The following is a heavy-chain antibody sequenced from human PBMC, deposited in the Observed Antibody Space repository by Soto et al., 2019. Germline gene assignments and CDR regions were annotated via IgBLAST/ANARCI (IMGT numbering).Heavy chain of an antibody. Sequence: GASVKVSCKASGYTFINYGISWVRQAPGQGLEWMGWISAYSGNTNHAQKFQGRVTMTTDTSTSTAYMELRSLRSDDTAVYYCAKTTVTTYYYYGMDVWGQGTTVTSP. CDR3: AKTTVTTYYYYGMDV. CDR1: GYTFINYG. CDR2: ISAYSGNT. D-gene: IGHD4-17*01. J-gene: IGHJ6*02. V-gene: IGHV1-18*01.